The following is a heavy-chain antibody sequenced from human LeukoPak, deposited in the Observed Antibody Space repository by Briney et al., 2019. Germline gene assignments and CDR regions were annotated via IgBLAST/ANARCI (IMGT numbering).Heavy chain of an antibody. Sequence: GGSLRLSCAVSGFTFSSYWMSWVRQAPGKGLEWVANIHQDGTEKYYVDSVKGRFSISRDNAKNSLYLQINRLRAEDTAVYYCARDNGYCSGGSCYHYYMDVWGKGTTVTISS. CDR1: GFTFSSYW. CDR3: ARDNGYCSGGSCYHYYMDV. V-gene: IGHV3-7*01. J-gene: IGHJ6*03. CDR2: IHQDGTEK. D-gene: IGHD2-15*01.